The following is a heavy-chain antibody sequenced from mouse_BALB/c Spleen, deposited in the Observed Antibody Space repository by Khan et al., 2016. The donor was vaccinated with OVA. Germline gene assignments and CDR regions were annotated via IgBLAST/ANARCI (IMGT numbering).Heavy chain of an antibody. J-gene: IGHJ3*01. V-gene: IGHV5-4*02. CDR2: ISDGGSYT. CDR1: EFTFSDYY. D-gene: IGHD1-1*02. Sequence: EVELVESGGGLVKPGGSLKLSCAASEFTFSDYYMYWVRQTPEKRLEWVATISDGGSYTYYPDSVKGRFTISRDNAKNNLYLQMSSLKSEDTAMYYCARAGYGGFAYWGQGTLVTVSA. CDR3: ARAGYGGFAY.